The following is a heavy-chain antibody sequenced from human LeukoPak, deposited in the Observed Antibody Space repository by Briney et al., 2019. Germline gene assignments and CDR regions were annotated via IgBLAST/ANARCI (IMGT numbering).Heavy chain of an antibody. CDR1: GGSISSYY. CDR2: IYYSGST. V-gene: IGHV4-59*01. J-gene: IGHJ4*02. CDR3: AGGGVPAATNFDY. Sequence: SETLSLTCTVSGGSISSYYWSWIRQPPGKGLEWIGYIYYSGSTNYNPSLKSRVTISVDTSKNQFSLKLSSVTAADTAVYYCAGGGVPAATNFDYWGQGTLVTVSS. D-gene: IGHD2-2*01.